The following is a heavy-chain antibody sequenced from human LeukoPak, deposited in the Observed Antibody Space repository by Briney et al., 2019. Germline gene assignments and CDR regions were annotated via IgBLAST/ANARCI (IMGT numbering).Heavy chain of an antibody. Sequence: SQTLSLTCTVSGGSISSGDYFWNWIRQPPGTGLEWIGYISHRGTTYFSPSLRSRVTISVDTSKNQFSLKLSSVTAADTAVYYCARDLGMFYYDSGNYSYGMDVWGKGTTVTVSS. V-gene: IGHV4-30-4*01. D-gene: IGHD3-10*01. CDR2: ISHRGTT. CDR3: ARDLGMFYYDSGNYSYGMDV. CDR1: GGSISSGDYF. J-gene: IGHJ6*04.